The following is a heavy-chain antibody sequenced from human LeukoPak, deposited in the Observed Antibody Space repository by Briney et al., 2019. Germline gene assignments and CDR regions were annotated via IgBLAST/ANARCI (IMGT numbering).Heavy chain of an antibody. V-gene: IGHV4-59*11. J-gene: IGHJ4*02. D-gene: IGHD5-24*01. CDR2: IYYNGNT. CDR1: GGYISSQY. CDR3: ARDRNYLFDY. Sequence: KPSETLSLTCTVSGGYISSQYWSWIRQPPGKGLEWIGYIYYNGNTDYNPSLKSRVTISVDTSKNQFSLKLTSVTAADTAVYYCARDRNYLFDYWGQGTPVTVSS.